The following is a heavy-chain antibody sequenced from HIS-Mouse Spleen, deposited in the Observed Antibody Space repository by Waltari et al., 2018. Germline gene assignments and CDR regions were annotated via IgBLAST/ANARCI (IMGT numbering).Heavy chain of an antibody. CDR1: GFTFSSYG. J-gene: IGHJ4*02. V-gene: IGHV3-30*18. D-gene: IGHD6-19*01. CDR2: ISYDGSNK. CDR3: AKASSGWLDY. Sequence: QVQLVESGGGVVQPGRSLRLSCAASGFTFSSYGMHWVRQAPGKGLEWVAVISYDGSNKYYADSVKGRFTISRDNSKNTLYLQMNSLRAEDTVVYYCAKASSGWLDYWGQGTLVTVSS.